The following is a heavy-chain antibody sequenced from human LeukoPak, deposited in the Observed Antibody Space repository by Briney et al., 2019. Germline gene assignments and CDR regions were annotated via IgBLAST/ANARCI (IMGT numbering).Heavy chain of an antibody. D-gene: IGHD4-17*01. CDR2: IFYSEDA. Sequence: SETLSLTCAVSGASISHYYWNLFRQPPGKGLEWIGSIFYSEDANYNPSLKSRVTISVDTYKSQFSLTLTSVTAADTAVYYCAKGETVTTSPFDYWGQGILVTVSS. CDR3: AKGETVTTSPFDY. V-gene: IGHV4-59*01. J-gene: IGHJ4*02. CDR1: GASISHYY.